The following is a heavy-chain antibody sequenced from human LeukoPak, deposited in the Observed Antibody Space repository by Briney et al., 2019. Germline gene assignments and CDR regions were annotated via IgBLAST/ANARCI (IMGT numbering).Heavy chain of an antibody. V-gene: IGHV3-21*01. D-gene: IGHD1-1*01. CDR1: GFYFSSYS. Sequence: PGGSLRLSCAASGFYFSSYSMNWVRQAPGKGLEWVSSINTGSTYMYYADSVKGRFTISRDNAKNSLHLQMYSLRAEDTAVYFCARVEATTSRNYHYYYMDVWGKGTTVTVSS. J-gene: IGHJ6*03. CDR2: INTGSTYM. CDR3: ARVEATTSRNYHYYYMDV.